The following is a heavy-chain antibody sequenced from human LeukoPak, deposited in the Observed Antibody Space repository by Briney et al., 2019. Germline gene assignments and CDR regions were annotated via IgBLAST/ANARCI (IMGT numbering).Heavy chain of an antibody. V-gene: IGHV5-51*01. CDR3: ARQFSES. CDR1: GYSFTSYW. CDR2: IYPGDSDI. J-gene: IGHJ5*02. Sequence: GESLKISCKASGYSFTSYWIGWVRQMPGKGLDRMGIIYPGDSDIRCSRSFQGQVTMSADKSINTAYLQWSSLKPSDTAMYYCARQFSESWGQGTLVTVSS.